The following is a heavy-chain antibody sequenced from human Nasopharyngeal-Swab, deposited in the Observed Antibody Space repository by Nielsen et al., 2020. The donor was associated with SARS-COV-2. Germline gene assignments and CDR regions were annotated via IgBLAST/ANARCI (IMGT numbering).Heavy chain of an antibody. V-gene: IGHV3-9*01. CDR1: GFIFDDYA. D-gene: IGHD6-13*01. Sequence: SLKISCTASGFIFDDYAMHWVRQAPGRGLEWVSSISWNGDNIDYADSVKGRFTMSRDNARNSLYVQMNSLRAEDTAVYYCAKSIFSYSSSAYYFDYWGQGTLVTVSS. CDR3: AKSIFSYSSSAYYFDY. J-gene: IGHJ4*02. CDR2: ISWNGDNI.